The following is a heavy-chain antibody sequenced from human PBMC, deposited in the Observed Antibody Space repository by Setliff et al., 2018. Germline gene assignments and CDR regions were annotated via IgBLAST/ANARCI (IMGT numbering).Heavy chain of an antibody. J-gene: IGHJ6*02. CDR3: ARDGVFYAMDF. D-gene: IGHD3-10*01. V-gene: IGHV3-11*04. Sequence: PGGSLRLSCAASGFRFSDPYMSWVRQVPGKGLEWLSKISGAGTTVYYADSVRGRFTISRDNAKNSLYLQMNSLRAEDSAVYYCARDGVFYAMDFWGQGTTVTVS. CDR1: GFRFSDPY. CDR2: ISGAGTTV.